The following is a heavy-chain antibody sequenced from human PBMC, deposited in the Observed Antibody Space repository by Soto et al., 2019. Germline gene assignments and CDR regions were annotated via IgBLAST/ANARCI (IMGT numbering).Heavy chain of an antibody. D-gene: IGHD6-13*01. V-gene: IGHV1-24*01. J-gene: IGHJ3*02. CDR3: ATEKRSGSSWFPFDI. CDR1: GGTFSSYT. CDR2: FDPEDGET. Sequence: ASVKVSCKASGGTFSSYTISWVRQAPGKGLEWMGGFDPEDGETIYAQKFQGRVTMTEDTSTDTAYMELSSLRSEDTAVYYCATEKRSGSSWFPFDIWGQGTMVTVSS.